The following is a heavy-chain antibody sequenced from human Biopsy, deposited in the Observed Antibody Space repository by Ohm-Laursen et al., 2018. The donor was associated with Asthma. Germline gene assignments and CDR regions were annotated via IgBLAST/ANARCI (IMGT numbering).Heavy chain of an antibody. D-gene: IGHD1-26*01. J-gene: IGHJ6*02. CDR3: AKDKVGAANSYQYGMDV. V-gene: IGHV3-23*01. Sequence: GSLRLSCAAPEFPFSSYAMNWVRQAPGKGLEWVSSISGNGDNTHYSDSVQGRFIISRDNSKNTLYLQMISLRVEDTAIYFCAKDKVGAANSYQYGMDVWGQGTTVTVSS. CDR2: ISGNGDNT. CDR1: EFPFSSYA.